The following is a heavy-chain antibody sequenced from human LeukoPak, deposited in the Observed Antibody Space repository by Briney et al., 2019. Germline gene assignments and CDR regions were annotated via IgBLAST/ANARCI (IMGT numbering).Heavy chain of an antibody. CDR3: ARVKMVRGVIMKDY. Sequence: SETLSLTCTVSGGSISSGSYYWSWIRQPDGKGLEWIGRIYTSGSTNYNPSLKSRVTISVDTPKNQFSLKLSSVTAADTAVYYCARVKMVRGVIMKDYWGQGTLVTVSS. CDR2: IYTSGST. D-gene: IGHD3-10*01. J-gene: IGHJ4*02. CDR1: GGSISSGSYY. V-gene: IGHV4-61*02.